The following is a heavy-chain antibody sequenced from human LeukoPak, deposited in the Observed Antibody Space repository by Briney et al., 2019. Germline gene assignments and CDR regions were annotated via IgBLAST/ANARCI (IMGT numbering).Heavy chain of an antibody. J-gene: IGHJ4*02. D-gene: IGHD2-2*01. Sequence: GGSLRLSCAASGFTFSSYDMHWVRQATGKGLEWVSAIGTAGDTYYPGSVKGRFTISRDNAKNSLYLQMNSLRAEDTAVYYCATYQLRHPIDYWGQGTLVTVSS. CDR1: GFTFSSYD. CDR2: IGTAGDT. V-gene: IGHV3-13*01. CDR3: ATYQLRHPIDY.